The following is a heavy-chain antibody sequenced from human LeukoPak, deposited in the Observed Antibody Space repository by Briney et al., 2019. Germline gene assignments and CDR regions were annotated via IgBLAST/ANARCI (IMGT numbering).Heavy chain of an antibody. J-gene: IGHJ4*02. CDR2: IHQHGNEK. Sequence: GGSLRLSCAASGFTFSGYAMSWVRHAPGKGLEWVASIHQHGNEKYFVDSVRGRFTISRDNAKNSLYLQMSSLRAEDTAVYYCATLNGPLFEYWGQGTLVTVSS. V-gene: IGHV3-7*01. D-gene: IGHD2-8*01. CDR3: ATLNGPLFEY. CDR1: GFTFSGYA.